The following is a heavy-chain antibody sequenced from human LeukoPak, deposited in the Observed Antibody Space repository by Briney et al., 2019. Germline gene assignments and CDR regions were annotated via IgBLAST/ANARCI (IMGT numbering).Heavy chain of an antibody. CDR3: AKGSSFGELGDYFDY. J-gene: IGHJ4*02. Sequence: GGSLRLSCAASGFSFPYGMSWVRQAPGKGLEWVSGITNSGENTYYADSVKGRFTISRDNSKNTLYLQMNSLRAEDTAVYYCAKGSSFGELGDYFDYWGQGTLVTVSS. V-gene: IGHV3-23*01. D-gene: IGHD3-10*01. CDR2: ITNSGENT. CDR1: GFSFPYG.